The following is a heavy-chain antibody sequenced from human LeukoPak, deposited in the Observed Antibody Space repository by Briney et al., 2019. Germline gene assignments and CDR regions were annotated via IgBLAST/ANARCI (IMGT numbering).Heavy chain of an antibody. CDR3: AQVSGTYYFFDS. V-gene: IGHV3-23*01. D-gene: IGHD3-10*01. J-gene: IGHJ4*02. Sequence: PGGSLRLSCAASGFTFSSYALSWVRQAPGKGLEWVSAISSGGGSTYYADSVKGRLTISRDNSKNTLYLQMNTLRAEDTAVYHCAQVSGTYYFFDSWGQGTLVTVSS. CDR1: GFTFSSYA. CDR2: ISSGGGST.